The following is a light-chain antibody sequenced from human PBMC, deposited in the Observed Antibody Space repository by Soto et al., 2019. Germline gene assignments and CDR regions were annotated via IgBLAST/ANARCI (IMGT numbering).Light chain of an antibody. CDR3: QQRSNWPPGLT. J-gene: IGKJ4*01. V-gene: IGKV3-11*01. CDR2: DAS. Sequence: EIVLTQSPATLYLSPGERATLSCMASQSVSSYLAWYQQKPGQAPRLLIYDASNRATVIPARFSGSGSVTDFTLTISSLEPEDFAVYYCQQRSNWPPGLTFGGGTKVEIK. CDR1: QSVSSY.